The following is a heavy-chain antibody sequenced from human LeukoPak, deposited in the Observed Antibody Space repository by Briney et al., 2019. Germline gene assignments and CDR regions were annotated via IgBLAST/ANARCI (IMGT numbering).Heavy chain of an antibody. J-gene: IGHJ4*02. CDR1: GYTFTGYY. CDR3: ARDLYNWNDEGYFDY. Sequence: GASVKVSCKASGYTFTGYYMHWVRQAPGHGLEWMGWINPNSGGTNYAQKFQGRVTMTRDTSISTAYMELSRLRSDDTAVYYCARDLYNWNDEGYFDYWGQGTLVTVSS. V-gene: IGHV1-2*02. CDR2: INPNSGGT. D-gene: IGHD1-1*01.